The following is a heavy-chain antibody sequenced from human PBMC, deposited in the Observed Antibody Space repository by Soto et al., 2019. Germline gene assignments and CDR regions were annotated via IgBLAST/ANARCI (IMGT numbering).Heavy chain of an antibody. D-gene: IGHD3-3*01. J-gene: IGHJ6*02. CDR3: ARGLRFLEWLLYRYYYYGMDV. CDR1: GYTFTSYD. CDR2: MNPNSGNT. V-gene: IGHV1-8*01. Sequence: QVQLVQSGAEVKKPGASVKVSCKASGYTFTSYDINWVRQATGQGLEWMGWMNPNSGNTGYAQKFQGRVTMTRNTAISTAYRELRSLRSEDTAVYYCARGLRFLEWLLYRYYYYGMDVWGQGTTVTVSS.